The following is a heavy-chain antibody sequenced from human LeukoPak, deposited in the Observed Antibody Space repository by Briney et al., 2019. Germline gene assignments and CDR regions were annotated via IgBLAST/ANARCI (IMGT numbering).Heavy chain of an antibody. V-gene: IGHV4-34*01. CDR3: AWRYSYGYDLYDY. J-gene: IGHJ4*02. Sequence: PSETLSLTCAVYGGSFSGYYWSWIRQPPGKGLEWIGEINHSGSTNYNPSLKSRVTISVDTSKDQFSLKLNSVTAADTAVYYCAWRYSYGYDLYDYWGQGILVTVSS. D-gene: IGHD5-18*01. CDR2: INHSGST. CDR1: GGSFSGYY.